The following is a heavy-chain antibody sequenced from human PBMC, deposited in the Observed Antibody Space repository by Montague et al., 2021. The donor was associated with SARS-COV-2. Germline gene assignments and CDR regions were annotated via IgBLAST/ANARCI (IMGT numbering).Heavy chain of an antibody. CDR3: AEDVVTAPGTFDY. J-gene: IGHJ4*02. Sequence: RGSTTXNPSLNSRVTMSVDTSKKQFSLRLRPVTAADTAVYYCAEDVVTAPGTFDYWGQGTLVTVSS. D-gene: IGHD6-13*01. V-gene: IGHV4-4*08. CDR2: RGST.